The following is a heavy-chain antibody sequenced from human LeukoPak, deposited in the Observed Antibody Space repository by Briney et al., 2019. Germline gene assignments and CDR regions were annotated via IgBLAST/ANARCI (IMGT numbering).Heavy chain of an antibody. CDR3: ARVGGSYYVHYYGMDV. Sequence: RPGGSLRLSCAASGFTFSSYWMSWVRQAPGKGLEWVANIKQDGSEKYYVDSVKGRFTISRDSAKNSLYLQMNSLRAEDTAVYYCARVGGSYYVHYYGMDVWGQGTTVTVSS. CDR2: IKQDGSEK. V-gene: IGHV3-7*04. CDR1: GFTFSSYW. J-gene: IGHJ6*02. D-gene: IGHD1-26*01.